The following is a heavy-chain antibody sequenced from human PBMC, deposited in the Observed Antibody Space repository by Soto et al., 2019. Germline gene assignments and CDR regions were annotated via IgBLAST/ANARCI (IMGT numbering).Heavy chain of an antibody. V-gene: IGHV4-31*11. CDR3: AREERFSHWLDP. CDR2: IFHSGNM. CDR1: GGSISSLGYY. J-gene: IGHJ5*02. Sequence: LSLTCAVSGGSISSLGYYWSWIRQDPGKGLEWIGHIFHSGNMDYNPSLQSRVTMSVDTSKNQFSLKLGSVTAADTAVYYCAREERFSHWLDPWGQGTLVTVSS.